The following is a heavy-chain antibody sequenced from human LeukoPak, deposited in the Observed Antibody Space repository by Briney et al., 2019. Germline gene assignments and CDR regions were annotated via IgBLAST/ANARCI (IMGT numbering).Heavy chain of an antibody. Sequence: GGSLRLSCAASGFTFSSYWMSWVRQAPGKGLEWVANIKQDGSEKYYVDSVKGRFTISGDNAKNSLYLQMNSLRAEDTAVYYCARGLRSRYCSSTSCYRTLGYGMDVWGQGTTVTVSS. CDR2: IKQDGSEK. D-gene: IGHD2-2*01. V-gene: IGHV3-7*01. CDR1: GFTFSSYW. CDR3: ARGLRSRYCSSTSCYRTLGYGMDV. J-gene: IGHJ6*02.